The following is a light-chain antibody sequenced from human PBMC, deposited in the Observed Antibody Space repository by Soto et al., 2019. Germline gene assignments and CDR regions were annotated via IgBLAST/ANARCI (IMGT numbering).Light chain of an antibody. CDR3: QQSYSTLT. Sequence: EIQMTQSPSSLSASLGDRFTITCRASQSISSYLNWYQQKPGTEPKLLIYAAYSLQSGVTSRSSGSGYGTDFTLTISSLQPEDFATYYCQQSYSTLTFRPGTKVDNK. V-gene: IGKV1-39*01. CDR2: AAY. CDR1: QSISSY. J-gene: IGKJ3*01.